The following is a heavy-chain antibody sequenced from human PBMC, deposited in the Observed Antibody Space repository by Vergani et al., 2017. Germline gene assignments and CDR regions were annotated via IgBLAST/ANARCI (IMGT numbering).Heavy chain of an antibody. CDR3: AREVRRGFDP. CDR1: GGSISSGSYY. V-gene: IGHV4-61*02. J-gene: IGHJ5*02. Sequence: QVQLQQWGAGLLKPSQTLSLTCTVSGGSISSGSYYWSWIRHPAGKGLGWIGRIYTSGSTNYNPSLKSRVTISVDTSKNQFSLKLSSVTAADTAVYYCAREVRRGFDPWGQGTLVTVSS. CDR2: IYTSGST.